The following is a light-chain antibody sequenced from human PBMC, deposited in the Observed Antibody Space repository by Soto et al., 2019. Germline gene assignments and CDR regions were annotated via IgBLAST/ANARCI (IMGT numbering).Light chain of an antibody. CDR3: QQYGASPPLT. CDR1: QTVSSSY. V-gene: IGKV3-20*01. Sequence: EIVLTQSPGTLSLSPGERATLACRASQTVSSSYLAWYQQKPGQDPRLLIYGASSRATGIPDRFSGSGSGTAFTLTTSRLEPEDFAVYYCQQYGASPPLTFGGGTKVEIK. J-gene: IGKJ4*01. CDR2: GAS.